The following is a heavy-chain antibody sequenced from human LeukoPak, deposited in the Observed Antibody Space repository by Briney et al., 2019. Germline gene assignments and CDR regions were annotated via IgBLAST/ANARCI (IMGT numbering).Heavy chain of an antibody. V-gene: IGHV3-23*01. J-gene: IGHJ4*02. CDR2: ISGGGVST. CDR3: AKGLAIAGATYFDY. D-gene: IGHD1-26*01. CDR1: GFTFSTYA. Sequence: GGSLRLYCAASGFTFSTYAMSWVRHAPGNGLEWVASISGGGVSTYYADSVKGRFTISRDNSKSTLYLERNTLRAEDTALYYCAKGLAIAGATYFDYWGQGALVTVAS.